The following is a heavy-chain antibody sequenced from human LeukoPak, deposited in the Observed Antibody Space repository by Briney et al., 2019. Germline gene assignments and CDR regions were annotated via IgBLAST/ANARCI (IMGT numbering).Heavy chain of an antibody. CDR3: AKARATIYYFDC. CDR2: ISASDTST. D-gene: IGHD5-12*01. J-gene: IGHJ4*02. Sequence: WGSLRLSCAASGFTFSTFAMSWVRQAPGKGLEWVSAISASDTSTYYADSVKGRFTISRDNSKNTLYLQMNSLRAEDTAVYYCAKARATIYYFDCWGQGTLVTVSS. CDR1: GFTFSTFA. V-gene: IGHV3-23*01.